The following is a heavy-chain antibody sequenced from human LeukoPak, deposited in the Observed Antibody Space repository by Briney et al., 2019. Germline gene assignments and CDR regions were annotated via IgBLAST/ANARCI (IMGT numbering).Heavy chain of an antibody. CDR3: AKAHSWGEGCDP. CDR1: GFTFSSYS. J-gene: IGHJ5*02. CDR2: ISSSSSYI. D-gene: IGHD3-16*01. V-gene: IGHV3-21*01. Sequence: GGSLRLSCAASGFTFSSYSMNWVRQAPGKGLEWVSSISSSSSYIYYADSVKGRFTISRDNAKNSLYLQMNSLRAEDTAVYYCAKAHSWGEGCDPWGQGTLVTVSS.